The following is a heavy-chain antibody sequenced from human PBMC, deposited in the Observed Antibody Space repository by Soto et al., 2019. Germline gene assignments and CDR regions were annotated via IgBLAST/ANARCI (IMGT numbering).Heavy chain of an antibody. V-gene: IGHV4-38-2*01. Sequence: PSETLSLTCAVSGFSINSGYYWGWIRQPPGKGLEWIGSIFHSGTTYYNPSLKSRVIISVDTSKNQFSLDLTSVTVADTAVYYFATPPFYYESSGRMDVWGQGTTVTVSS. D-gene: IGHD3-22*01. CDR2: IFHSGTT. CDR1: GFSINSGYY. J-gene: IGHJ6*02. CDR3: ATPPFYYESSGRMDV.